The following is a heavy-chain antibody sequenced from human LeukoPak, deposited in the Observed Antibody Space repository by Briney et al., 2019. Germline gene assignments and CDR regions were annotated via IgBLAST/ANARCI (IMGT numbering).Heavy chain of an antibody. Sequence: ASVKVSCKVSGYTLTELSMHWVRQAPGQGLEWMGWISAYNGNTNYAQKLQGRVTMTTDTSTSTAYMELRSLRSDDTAVYYCARAIRFLEWLSTYYFDYWGQGTLVTVSS. CDR3: ARAIRFLEWLSTYYFDY. J-gene: IGHJ4*02. V-gene: IGHV1-18*01. D-gene: IGHD3-3*01. CDR2: ISAYNGNT. CDR1: GYTLTELS.